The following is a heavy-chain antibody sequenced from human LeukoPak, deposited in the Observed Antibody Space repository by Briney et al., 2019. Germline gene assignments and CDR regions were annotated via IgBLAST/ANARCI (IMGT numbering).Heavy chain of an antibody. CDR1: GGSISSYY. CDR2: IYYSGST. Sequence: PSETLSLTCTVSGGSISSYYWSWIRQPPGKGLEWIGYIYYSGSTNYNPSLKSRVTISVDTSKNQFSLKLSSVTAADTAVYYCARYPFDILTGNDAFDIWGQGTMVTVSS. J-gene: IGHJ3*02. CDR3: ARYPFDILTGNDAFDI. V-gene: IGHV4-59*01. D-gene: IGHD3-9*01.